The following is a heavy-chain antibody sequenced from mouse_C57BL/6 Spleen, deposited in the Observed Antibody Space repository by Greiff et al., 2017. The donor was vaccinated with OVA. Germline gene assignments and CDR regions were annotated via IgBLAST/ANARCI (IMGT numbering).Heavy chain of an antibody. D-gene: IGHD4-1*01. V-gene: IGHV1-72*01. J-gene: IGHJ4*01. CDR1: GYTFTSYW. CDR2: IDPNSGGT. Sequence: VKLMESGAELVKPGASVKLSCKASGYTFTSYWMHWVKQRPGRGLEWIGRIDPNSGGTKYNEKFKSKATLTVDKPSSTAYMQLSSLTSEDSAVYYCVTGTNAMDYWGQGTSVTVSS. CDR3: VTGTNAMDY.